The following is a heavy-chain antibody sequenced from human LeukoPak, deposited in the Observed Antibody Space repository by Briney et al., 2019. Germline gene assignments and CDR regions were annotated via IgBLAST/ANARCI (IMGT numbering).Heavy chain of an antibody. CDR1: GFTFDDYA. CDR2: ISWDGGST. CDR3: AKDTYYYDSSGFDY. V-gene: IGHV3-43D*03. D-gene: IGHD3-22*01. J-gene: IGHJ4*02. Sequence: GGSLRLSCAASGFTFDDYAMHWVRQAPGKGLEWVSLISWDGGSTYYADSVKGRFTISRDNSKNSLYLQMNSLRAEDTALYYCAKDTYYYDSSGFDYWGQGTLVTVSS.